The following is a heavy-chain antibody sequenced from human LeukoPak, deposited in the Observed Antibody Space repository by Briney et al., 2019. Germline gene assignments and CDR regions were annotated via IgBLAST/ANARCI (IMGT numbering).Heavy chain of an antibody. Sequence: SVKVSCKASGGTFSSYAISWVRQAPGQGLEWMGRIIPIFGIANYAQKFQGRVTITADKSTSTAYMELSSLRSEDTAVYYCARASGYCSSTSCHGAFDIWGQGTMVTVSS. J-gene: IGHJ3*02. CDR2: IIPIFGIA. CDR3: ARASGYCSSTSCHGAFDI. V-gene: IGHV1-69*04. CDR1: GGTFSSYA. D-gene: IGHD2-2*03.